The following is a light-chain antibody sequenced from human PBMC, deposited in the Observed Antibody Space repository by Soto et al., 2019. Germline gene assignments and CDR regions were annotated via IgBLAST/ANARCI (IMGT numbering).Light chain of an antibody. CDR2: GAS. CDR3: QQDNNWPPLT. Sequence: EIVMTQSPATLSVSPGERATLSCRASQSVSNNLAWYQQKPGQAPRLLIYGASTRATGIPARFSGSGSGTECTRTISSLQSEDVAVYYCQQDNNWPPLTFGGGTKVEIK. J-gene: IGKJ4*01. CDR1: QSVSNN. V-gene: IGKV3D-15*01.